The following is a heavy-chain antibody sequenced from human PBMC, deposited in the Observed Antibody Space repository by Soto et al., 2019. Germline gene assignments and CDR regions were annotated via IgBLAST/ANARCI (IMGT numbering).Heavy chain of an antibody. CDR3: AREADFASSGYVLDY. CDR1: GFTFMGLS. Sequence: GGSLRLSCAASGFTFMGLSMNWVRQAPGKGLEWVSSVTSSPSSMFYADSVKGRFTISRDDAKDSLFLQMNSLRADDTAVYYCAREADFASSGYVLDYWGLGTLVTAPQ. D-gene: IGHD3-22*01. V-gene: IGHV3-21*01. CDR2: VTSSPSSM. J-gene: IGHJ4*02.